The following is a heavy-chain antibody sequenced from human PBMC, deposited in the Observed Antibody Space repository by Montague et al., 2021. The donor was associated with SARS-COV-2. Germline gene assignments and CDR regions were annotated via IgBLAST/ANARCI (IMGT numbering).Heavy chain of an antibody. J-gene: IGHJ6*02. D-gene: IGHD6-19*01. CDR3: ARESGYSSGWRYYYGMDV. V-gene: IGHV4-61*01. CDR2: LYTSGST. Sequence: SETLSLTCTVSSDSVSSGKYFWTWIRQPPGKGLEWIGRLYTSGSTTYNPSLKSRVTMSVDTSKNQFSLNVTSVTAADTAIYYCARESGYSSGWRYYYGMDVWGQGTTVTVS. CDR1: SDSVSSGKYF.